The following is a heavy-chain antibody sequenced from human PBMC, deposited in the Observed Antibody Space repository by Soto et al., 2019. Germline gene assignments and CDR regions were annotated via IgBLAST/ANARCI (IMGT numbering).Heavy chain of an antibody. D-gene: IGHD3-10*01. CDR1: GGSIRSRSYY. CDR2: IHDSGTT. V-gene: IGHV4-39*01. Sequence: SETLSLTCTVSGGSIRSRSYYWGWVRQPPGKGLEWIGSIHDSGTTYYNPSLKSRVTISVDTSKNQFYLKLSSVTAADTAVYYCARRRSMVRGVIIGSHAFDIWGQGTMVTVSS. J-gene: IGHJ3*02. CDR3: ARRRSMVRGVIIGSHAFDI.